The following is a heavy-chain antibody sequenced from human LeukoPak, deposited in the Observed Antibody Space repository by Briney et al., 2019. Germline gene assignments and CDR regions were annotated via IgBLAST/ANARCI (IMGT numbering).Heavy chain of an antibody. CDR1: GFTFSSYR. V-gene: IGHV3-21*01. J-gene: IGHJ4*02. D-gene: IGHD1-1*01. Sequence: GSLRLSCQASGFTFSSYRMNWVRQAPGKGLEWVSSISSSSSYIYCADSVKGRFTISRDNAKNSLYLQMNSLRAEDTAVYYCARGEVHIDYWGQGTLVTVSS. CDR2: ISSSSSYI. CDR3: ARGEVHIDY.